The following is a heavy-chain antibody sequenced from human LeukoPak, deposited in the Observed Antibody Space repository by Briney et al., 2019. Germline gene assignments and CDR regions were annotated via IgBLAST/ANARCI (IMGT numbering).Heavy chain of an antibody. Sequence: GGSLRLSCAASGFTFSNYDMHWVRQATGKGLEWVSAIGTAGDTYYPGSVKGRFTISRENARNSLYLQMNSLRAGDTAVYYCTRDPSDYGDDWYFDLWGRGTLVTVSS. V-gene: IGHV3-13*01. CDR3: TRDPSDYGDDWYFDL. CDR2: IGTAGDT. J-gene: IGHJ2*01. D-gene: IGHD4-17*01. CDR1: GFTFSNYD.